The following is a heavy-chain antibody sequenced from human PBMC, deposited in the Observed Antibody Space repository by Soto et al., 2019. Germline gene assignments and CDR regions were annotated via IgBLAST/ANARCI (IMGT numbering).Heavy chain of an antibody. V-gene: IGHV1-69*13. CDR1: GGTLSSYA. J-gene: IGHJ4*02. D-gene: IGHD3-22*01. Sequence: SVKASFKAPGGTLSSYATTSVRQAPAQGLEWMGGIIPIFGTANYAQKFQGRVTITADESTSTAYMELSRLRSEDTAVYYCARDRLSYYYDSSGYYNVDYWGQGTLVTVSA. CDR3: ARDRLSYYYDSSGYYNVDY. CDR2: IIPIFGTA.